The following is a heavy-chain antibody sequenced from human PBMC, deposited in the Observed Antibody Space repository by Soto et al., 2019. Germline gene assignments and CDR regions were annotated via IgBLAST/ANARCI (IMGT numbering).Heavy chain of an antibody. Sequence: QARLVASGGGLVEPGGSLRLSCTASGFTFGDFYMMWFRQAPGRGLEWISYITKTGTTIYHADPVKGRFSVSRDNARSSLYLQMNSLRAEDTAVYYCAGPNWNSRGGVYNLWGQGTLVTVSS. CDR2: ITKTGTTI. CDR3: AGPNWNSRGGVYNL. CDR1: GFTFGDFY. V-gene: IGHV3-11*01. D-gene: IGHD1-7*01. J-gene: IGHJ4*02.